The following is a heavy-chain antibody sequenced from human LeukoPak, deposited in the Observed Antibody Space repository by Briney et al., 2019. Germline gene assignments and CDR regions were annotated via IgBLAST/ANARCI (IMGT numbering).Heavy chain of an antibody. CDR2: ISGSGGST. CDR3: AKAAGKNLWFGNWFDP. Sequence: GGSLRLSCAASGFTFSSYAMSWVRQAPGKGLEWVSAISGSGGSTYYADSVKGRFTISRDNSKNTLYLQMNSLRAEDTAVYYCAKAAGKNLWFGNWFDPWGQGTLVTVSS. D-gene: IGHD3-10*01. J-gene: IGHJ5*02. V-gene: IGHV3-23*01. CDR1: GFTFSSYA.